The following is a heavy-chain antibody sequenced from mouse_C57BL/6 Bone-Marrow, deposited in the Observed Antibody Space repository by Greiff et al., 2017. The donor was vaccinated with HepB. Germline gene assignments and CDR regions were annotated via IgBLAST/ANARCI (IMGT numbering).Heavy chain of an antibody. CDR1: GYTFTNYW. D-gene: IGHD2-14*01. J-gene: IGHJ1*03. Sequence: QVQLQQSGAELVRPGTSVKMSCKASGYTFTNYWIGWAKQRPGHGLEWIGDIYPGGGYTNYNEKFKGKATLTADKSSSTAYMQFSSLTSEDSAIYYCARWGYLGYVDVWGTGTTVTVSS. CDR3: ARWGYLGYVDV. CDR2: IYPGGGYT. V-gene: IGHV1-63*01.